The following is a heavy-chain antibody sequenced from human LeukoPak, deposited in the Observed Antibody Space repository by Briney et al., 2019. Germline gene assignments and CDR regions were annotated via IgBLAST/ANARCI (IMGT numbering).Heavy chain of an antibody. CDR2: IKSKTDGGTT. D-gene: IGHD5-12*01. Sequence: GGSLRLSCAASGFTFSNAWMSWVRQAPGKGLEWVGRIKSKTDGGTTDYAAPVKGRFTISRDDSKNTLYLQMNSLKTEDTAVYYCTKYSGYDSEFDYWGQGTLVTVSS. V-gene: IGHV3-15*01. J-gene: IGHJ4*02. CDR1: GFTFSNAW. CDR3: TKYSGYDSEFDY.